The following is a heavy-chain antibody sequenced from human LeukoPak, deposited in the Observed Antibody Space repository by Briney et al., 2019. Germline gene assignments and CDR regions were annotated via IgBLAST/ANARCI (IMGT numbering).Heavy chain of an antibody. J-gene: IGHJ4*02. CDR2: TYYRSKWYN. CDR1: GGSVSSNSAA. D-gene: IGHD3-10*01. V-gene: IGHV6-1*01. Sequence: SQTLSLTCAISGGSVSSNSAAWNWIRLSPSRGLEWLGRTYYRSKWYNDYAVSLRSRITINPDTSKNQFSLQLNSATPEDTAVYYCAGSGSYFRNWDQGTLVTVSS. CDR3: AGSGSYFRN.